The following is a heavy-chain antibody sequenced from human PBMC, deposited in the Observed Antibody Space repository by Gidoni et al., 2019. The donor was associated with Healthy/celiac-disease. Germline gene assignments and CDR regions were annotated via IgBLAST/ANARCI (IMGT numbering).Heavy chain of an antibody. CDR1: GFTFDDSA. Sequence: EVQLVESGRGLVQPGRSLRLSCAASGFTFDDSALHWVRQAPGKGLVWVSGISWNSGSIGYADSVKGRFTISRDNAKNSLYLQMNSLRAEDTALYYCAKDIGGRPKHYFDYWGQGTLVTVSS. CDR2: ISWNSGSI. D-gene: IGHD3-16*01. V-gene: IGHV3-9*01. CDR3: AKDIGGRPKHYFDY. J-gene: IGHJ4*02.